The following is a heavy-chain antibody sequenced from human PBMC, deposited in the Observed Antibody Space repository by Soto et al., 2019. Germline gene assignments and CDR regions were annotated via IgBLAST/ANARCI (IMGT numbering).Heavy chain of an antibody. CDR3: ARTKYSSSWVDIYYFDY. D-gene: IGHD6-13*01. CDR2: IYYSGST. CDR1: GGSISSSSYY. V-gene: IGHV4-39*01. Sequence: SETLSLTCTVSGGSISSSSYYWGWIRQPPGKGLEWIGSIYYSGSTYYNPSLKSRVTISVDTSKNQFSLKLSSVTAADTAVYYCARTKYSSSWVDIYYFDYWGQGTLVTVSS. J-gene: IGHJ4*02.